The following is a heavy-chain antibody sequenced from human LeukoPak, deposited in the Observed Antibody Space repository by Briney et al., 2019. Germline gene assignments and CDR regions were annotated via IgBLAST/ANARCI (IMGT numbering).Heavy chain of an antibody. CDR1: GFTFSSYG. CDR3: ARDYYGSGSYNTYYYYYGMDV. J-gene: IGHJ6*02. V-gene: IGHV3-33*01. CDR2: IWYGGSNK. Sequence: GGSLRLSCAASGFTFSSYGMHWVRQAPGKGLEWVAVIWYGGSNKYYADSVKGRFTISRDNSKNTLYLQMNSLRAEDTAVYYCARDYYGSGSYNTYYYYYGMDVWGQGTTVTVSS. D-gene: IGHD3-10*01.